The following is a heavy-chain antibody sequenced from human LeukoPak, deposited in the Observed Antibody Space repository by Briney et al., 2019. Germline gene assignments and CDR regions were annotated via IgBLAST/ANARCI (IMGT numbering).Heavy chain of an antibody. CDR2: INSDGSST. Sequence: PGGSLRLSCAASGFTFSSYWMHWVRQAPGKGLVWVSRINSDGSSTSYADSVKGRFTISRDNAKNTLYLQMNSLRAEDTAVYYCAREGYSCGFDYWGQGTLVTVSS. CDR3: AREGYSCGFDY. J-gene: IGHJ4*02. CDR1: GFTFSSYW. V-gene: IGHV3-74*01. D-gene: IGHD5-18*01.